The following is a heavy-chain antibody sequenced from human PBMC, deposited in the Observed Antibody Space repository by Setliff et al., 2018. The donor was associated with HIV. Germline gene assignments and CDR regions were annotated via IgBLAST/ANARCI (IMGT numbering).Heavy chain of an antibody. CDR3: ARVPPHYSSRSYGRHFDY. Sequence: PGGSLRLSCAASGFTFSTYNMNWVRQAPGKELEWVAYIDTSSAIIHYANSVKGRFTISRDNAKNLLYLQMNSLRADDTAVYYCARVPPHYSSRSYGRHFDYWGQGTLVTVSS. J-gene: IGHJ4*02. D-gene: IGHD6-13*01. CDR2: IDTSSAII. CDR1: GFTFSTYN. V-gene: IGHV3-48*04.